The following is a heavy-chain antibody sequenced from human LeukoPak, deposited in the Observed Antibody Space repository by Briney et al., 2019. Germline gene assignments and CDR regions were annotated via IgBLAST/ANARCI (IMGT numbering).Heavy chain of an antibody. J-gene: IGHJ6*02. D-gene: IGHD3-10*01. Sequence: GGSLRLSCAASGFTFSSYGMNWVRQAPGKGLEWVSATSGSGSSPNYSDSVKGRFTISRDNSKNTLYLQMNGLRAEDTAVYYCARGLMSMVRDVWGQGTTVTVSS. CDR2: TSGSGSSP. CDR3: ARGLMSMVRDV. CDR1: GFTFSSYG. V-gene: IGHV3-23*01.